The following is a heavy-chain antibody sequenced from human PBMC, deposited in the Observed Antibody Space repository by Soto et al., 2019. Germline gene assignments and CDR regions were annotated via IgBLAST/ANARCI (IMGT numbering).Heavy chain of an antibody. J-gene: IGHJ6*02. Sequence: GGALRLSCAASGFTLSSYWMRWVRQRPGKGLEWVANIKQDGSEKYYVDSVKGRFTISRDNAKNSLYLQMNSLRDEDTAVYYCARDVESGSSQYGYHCDRMYVWGQRSTVIGS. CDR2: IKQDGSEK. CDR3: ARDVESGSSQYGYHCDRMYV. CDR1: GFTLSSYW. D-gene: IGHD2-15*01. V-gene: IGHV3-7*01.